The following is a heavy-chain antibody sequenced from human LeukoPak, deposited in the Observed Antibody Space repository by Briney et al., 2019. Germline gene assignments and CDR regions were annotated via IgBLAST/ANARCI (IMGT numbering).Heavy chain of an antibody. CDR1: GGTFSSYA. CDR3: ARDLSQLWPGIFDY. J-gene: IGHJ4*02. CDR2: IIPIFGTA. D-gene: IGHD5-18*01. Sequence: SVKVSCKASGGTFSSYAISWVRQAPGQGLEWMGGIIPIFGTANYAQKFQGRVTITTDESTSTAYMELSSLRSGDTAVYYCARDLSQLWPGIFDYWGQGTLVTVSS. V-gene: IGHV1-69*05.